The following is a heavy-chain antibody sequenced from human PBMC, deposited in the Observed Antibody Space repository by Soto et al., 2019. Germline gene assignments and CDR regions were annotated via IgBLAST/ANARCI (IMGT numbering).Heavy chain of an antibody. CDR3: ARGARYSGGRYFQH. Sequence: QVQLVQSGAEVTKPGSSVKVSCKASGGTFSNYAISWVRRAPGQGLEWLGGIMPSFDTAKYPQNFEGRVTITADGTTSTAYMELSSLRSEDTAVYYCARGARYSGGRYFQHWGQGTVVTVSS. J-gene: IGHJ1*01. D-gene: IGHD1-26*01. CDR1: GGTFSNYA. CDR2: IMPSFDTA. V-gene: IGHV1-69*01.